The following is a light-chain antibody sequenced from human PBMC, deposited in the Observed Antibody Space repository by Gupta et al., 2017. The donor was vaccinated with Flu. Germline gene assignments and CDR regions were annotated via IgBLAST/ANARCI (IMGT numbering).Light chain of an antibody. CDR1: SLRSYY. Sequence: SSELTQDPAVSVALGQTVRITCQGDSLRSYYASWYQQTPGQAPLLVIYGENKRPSGIPDRFSCATSGNTASFTITGAQAEDEADYYCYSPDNSGNHLWVFGGGTKLTVL. V-gene: IGLV3-19*01. CDR3: YSPDNSGNHLWV. J-gene: IGLJ3*02. CDR2: GEN.